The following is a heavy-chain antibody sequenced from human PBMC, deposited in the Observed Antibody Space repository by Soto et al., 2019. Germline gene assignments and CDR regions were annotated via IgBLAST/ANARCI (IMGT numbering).Heavy chain of an antibody. J-gene: IGHJ4*02. CDR2: ISGSNNNI. CDR3: ASERLCGADCYFFDN. CDR1: GFTLRNYE. D-gene: IGHD2-21*02. V-gene: IGHV3-48*03. Sequence: GVSQRLSCAASGFTLRNYEMNWVRQAPGKGLEWISKISGSNNNIYYADSVRGRFTISRDNAKNSLYLQMNSLRAEDTAIYYCASERLCGADCYFFDNWGQGTQVTVSS.